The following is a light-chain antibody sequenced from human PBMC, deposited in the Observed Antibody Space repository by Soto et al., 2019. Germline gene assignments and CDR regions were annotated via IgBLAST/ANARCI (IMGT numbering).Light chain of an antibody. CDR2: AAS. CDR1: QTVINSY. J-gene: IGKJ1*01. V-gene: IGKV3D-20*02. CDR3: QQYKNWLTWT. Sequence: EAVLTQSPGTLSLSPWERATLSCRSSQTVINSYVAWYQHKPGQAPRVLIHAASRRDTGIPDRFSGSGFGTEFTLTISRLDPEDFAVYYCQQYKNWLTWTFGQGTKV.